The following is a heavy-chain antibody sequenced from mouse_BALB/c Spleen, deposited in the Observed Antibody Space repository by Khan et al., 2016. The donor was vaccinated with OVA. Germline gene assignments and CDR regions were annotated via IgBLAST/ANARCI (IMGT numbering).Heavy chain of an antibody. CDR3: ARPPYFTYTLDY. D-gene: IGHD2-10*01. J-gene: IGHJ4*01. CDR1: GYTFTNYG. Sequence: QIQLVQSGPELKKPGETVKISCKASGYTFTNYGMNWVKQSPGKALKWMGWINTYTGEPTYADDFKGRFAFSLETSASTAYLQINNLKNEDTATDYDARPPYFTYTLDYWGQGSSVTVSS. CDR2: INTYTGEP. V-gene: IGHV9-3-1*01.